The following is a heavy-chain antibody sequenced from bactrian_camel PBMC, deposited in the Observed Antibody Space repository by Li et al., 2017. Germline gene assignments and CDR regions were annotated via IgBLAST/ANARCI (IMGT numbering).Heavy chain of an antibody. CDR1: GYLYENYC. Sequence: HVQLVESGGGSVQAGASLRLTCVASGYLYENYCMGWFRQAPGKAREGVAAIETSGAITMADSVQGRFSISRDNAKTTLYLQMNSLKPEDTAMYYCAAALAGRCERTVRKTDFRYWGQGTQVTVS. D-gene: IGHD6*01. V-gene: IGHV3S1*01. CDR3: AAALAGRCERTVRKTDFRY. CDR2: IETSGA. J-gene: IGHJ6*01.